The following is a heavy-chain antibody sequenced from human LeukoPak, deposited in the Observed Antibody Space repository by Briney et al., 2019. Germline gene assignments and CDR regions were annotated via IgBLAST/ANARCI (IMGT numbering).Heavy chain of an antibody. CDR2: INPNSGGT. V-gene: IGHV1-2*02. CDR3: ARLSYDSSGYYNWFDP. D-gene: IGHD3-22*01. J-gene: IGHJ5*02. Sequence: GASVKVSCKASGYTFTGYYMHWVRQAPGKGLEWMGWINPNSGGTNYAQKFQGRVTMTRDTSISTAYMELSRLRSDDTAVYYCARLSYDSSGYYNWFDPWGQGTLVTVSS. CDR1: GYTFTGYY.